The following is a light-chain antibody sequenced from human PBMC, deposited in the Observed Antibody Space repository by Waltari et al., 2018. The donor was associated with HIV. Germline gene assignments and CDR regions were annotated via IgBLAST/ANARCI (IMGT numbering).Light chain of an antibody. J-gene: IGKJ2*01. CDR3: QHYGGSPYT. CDR1: QSLGNDF. CDR2: RTS. V-gene: IGKV3-20*01. Sequence: QSLGNDFVAWYQQKPGQPPRLLIFRTSSRAAGVPGRFSGSGSGTDFALTITGAEPEDFAVYYCQHYGGSPYTFGQGTKLDI.